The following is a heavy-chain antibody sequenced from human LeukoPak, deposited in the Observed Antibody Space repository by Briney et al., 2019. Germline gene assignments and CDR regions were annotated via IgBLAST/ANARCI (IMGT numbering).Heavy chain of an antibody. CDR3: ARDERLNYGSTDY. CDR2: LSYDGSLK. CDR1: GFTFINYG. Sequence: PGGSLRLSCAASGFTFINYGIHWVRQTPGKGLEWVAVLSYDGSLKYYADFVAGRFTISRDDSKNTVYLQMSSLRAEDTALYYCARDERLNYGSTDYWGQGTLVIVSS. V-gene: IGHV3-30*04. D-gene: IGHD3-10*01. J-gene: IGHJ4*02.